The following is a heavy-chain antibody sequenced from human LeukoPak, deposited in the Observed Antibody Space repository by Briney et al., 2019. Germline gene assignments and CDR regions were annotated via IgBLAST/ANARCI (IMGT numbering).Heavy chain of an antibody. CDR2: ISSSGSTI. CDR3: ARIGWSGEWIFDY. J-gene: IGHJ4*02. Sequence: GGSLRLSCAASGFTFSSYEMNWVRQAPGKGLEWVSYISSSGSTIYYADSVKGRFTISRDNAKNSLYLQMNSLRAEDTAVYYCARIGWSGEWIFDYWGQGTLVTVSS. D-gene: IGHD3-10*01. CDR1: GFTFSSYE. V-gene: IGHV3-48*03.